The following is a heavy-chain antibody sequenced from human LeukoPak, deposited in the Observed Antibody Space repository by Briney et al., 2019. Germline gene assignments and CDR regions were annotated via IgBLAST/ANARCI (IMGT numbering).Heavy chain of an antibody. CDR2: IYYSGST. D-gene: IGHD4-17*01. CDR1: GGSISSGGYY. J-gene: IGHJ5*02. CDR3: ARDRLRARWFDP. Sequence: SETLSLTCTVSGGSISSGGYYWSWIRQHPGKGLEWIGYIYYSGSTYYNPSLKSRVTISVDTSKNQFSLKLSSVTAADTAVYYCARDRLRARWFDPWGQGTLVTVSS. V-gene: IGHV4-31*03.